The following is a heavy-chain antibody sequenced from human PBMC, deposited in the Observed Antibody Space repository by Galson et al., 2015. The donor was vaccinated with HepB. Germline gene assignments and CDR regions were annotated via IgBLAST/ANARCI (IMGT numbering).Heavy chain of an antibody. V-gene: IGHV3-30-3*01. D-gene: IGHD3-3*01. CDR2: ISYDGSNK. CDR1: GYTFSSYA. Sequence: SLRLSCAASGYTFSSYAMHWVRQAPGKGLEWVAVISYDGSNKYYADSVKGRFTISRDNSKNTLYLQMNSLRAEDTAVYYCARDQGSIFGVVIIDYWGQGTLVTVSS. CDR3: ARDQGSIFGVVIIDY. J-gene: IGHJ4*02.